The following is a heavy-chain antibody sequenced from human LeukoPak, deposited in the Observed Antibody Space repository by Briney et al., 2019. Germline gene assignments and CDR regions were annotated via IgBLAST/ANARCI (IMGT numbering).Heavy chain of an antibody. CDR1: GFTLDDYT. V-gene: IGHV3-43*01. CDR3: AKAHLEAALYYNMDV. D-gene: IGHD3-10*01. J-gene: IGHJ6*03. Sequence: GGSLRLSCAASGFTLDDYTMHWVRQAPGKGLEWVSVISWDGRSTYYADSVKGRFTISRDNCKNSLYLQMNSLRSEDSALYYCAKAHLEAALYYNMDVWGKGTTVTVSS. CDR2: ISWDGRST.